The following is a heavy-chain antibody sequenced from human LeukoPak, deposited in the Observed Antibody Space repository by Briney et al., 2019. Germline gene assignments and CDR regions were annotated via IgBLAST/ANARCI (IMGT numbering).Heavy chain of an antibody. CDR2: ISAYNGNT. CDR1: GYTFTSYG. CDR3: ARPSVDMSGATHYFFEN. V-gene: IGHV1-18*01. D-gene: IGHD3-3*01. J-gene: IGHJ4*02. Sequence: ASVKVSCKASGYTFTSYGISWVRQAPGQGLEWMGWISAYNGNTNYAQKLQGRVTMTTDTSTSTAYMELRSLRSDDTAVYYCARPSVDMSGATHYFFENWGQGTLVTVSS.